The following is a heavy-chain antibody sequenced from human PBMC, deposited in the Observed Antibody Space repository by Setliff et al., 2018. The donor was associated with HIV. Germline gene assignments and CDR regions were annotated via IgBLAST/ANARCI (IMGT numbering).Heavy chain of an antibody. D-gene: IGHD3-10*01. J-gene: IGHJ4*02. CDR2: IYTSGST. V-gene: IGHV4-4*07. CDR1: GGSISSYY. CDR3: ARDPSSFGESDSFFDY. Sequence: SETLSLTCTVSGGSISSYYWSWIRQPAGKGLEWIGRIYTSGSTNYNPSLKSRVTMSVDTSKNQFSLKLSSVTAADTAVYYCARDPSSFGESDSFFDYWGQGTLVTVSS.